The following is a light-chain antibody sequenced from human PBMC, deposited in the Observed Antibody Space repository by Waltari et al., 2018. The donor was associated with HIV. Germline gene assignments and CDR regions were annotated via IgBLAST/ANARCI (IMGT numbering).Light chain of an antibody. CDR2: QDN. CDR3: QTWDSSTVV. Sequence: SYELTQPPSVSVSPAQTASITCSGDKLGDKYACWYQQKPGQSPFLVIYQDNKRPSGIPERFSGSNSGNTATLTISGTQAMDEADYYCQTWDSSTVVFGGGTKLTVL. V-gene: IGLV3-1*01. J-gene: IGLJ2*01. CDR1: KLGDKY.